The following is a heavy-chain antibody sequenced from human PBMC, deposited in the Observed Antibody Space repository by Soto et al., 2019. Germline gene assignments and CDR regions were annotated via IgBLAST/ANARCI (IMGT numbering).Heavy chain of an antibody. CDR2: ISYDGSNK. J-gene: IGHJ4*02. Sequence: QVQLVESGGGVVQPGRSLRLSCAASGFTFSSYGMHWVRQAPGKGLEWVAVISYDGSNKYYADSVKGRFTISRDNSKNTLYLQMNSLRAEDTAVYYCAKDGDIRRWLQLYMGLYYFDYWGQGTLVTVSS. V-gene: IGHV3-30*18. CDR3: AKDGDIRRWLQLYMGLYYFDY. D-gene: IGHD5-12*01. CDR1: GFTFSSYG.